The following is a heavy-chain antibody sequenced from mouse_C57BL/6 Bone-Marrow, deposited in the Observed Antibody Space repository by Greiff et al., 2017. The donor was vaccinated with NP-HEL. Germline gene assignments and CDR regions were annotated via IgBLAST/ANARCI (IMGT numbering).Heavy chain of an antibody. J-gene: IGHJ1*03. CDR2: ISNLAYSI. CDR1: GFTFSDYG. Sequence: EVKLVESGGGLVQPGGSLKLSCAASGFTFSDYGMAWVRQAPRKGPEWVAFISNLAYSIYYADTVTGRFTISRENAKNTLYLEMSRVRSEDTAMDYWARRAVVAREGYFDVWGTGTTVTVSS. D-gene: IGHD1-1*01. V-gene: IGHV5-15*01. CDR3: ARRAVVAREGYFDV.